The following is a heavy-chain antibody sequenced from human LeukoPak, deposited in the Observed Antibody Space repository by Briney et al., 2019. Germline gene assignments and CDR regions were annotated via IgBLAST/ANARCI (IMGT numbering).Heavy chain of an antibody. Sequence: PSETLSLTCTVSGGSISSYYWSWIRRPPGKGLEWFGYIYYSGSTNYNPSLKSRGTISVDTSNNQFSLKLTSVTAADTAVYYCARSGRGNSAGFDCWGQGTLVTVSS. CDR1: GGSISSYY. CDR2: IYYSGST. V-gene: IGHV4-59*01. D-gene: IGHD3-10*01. J-gene: IGHJ4*02. CDR3: ARSGRGNSAGFDC.